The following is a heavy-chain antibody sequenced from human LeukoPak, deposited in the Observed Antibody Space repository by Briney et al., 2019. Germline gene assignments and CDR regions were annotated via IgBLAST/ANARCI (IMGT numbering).Heavy chain of an antibody. Sequence: GSLRLSCTVSGGSISSYYWSWIRQPAGKGLEWIGRIYTSGSTNYNPSLKSRVTMSVDTSKNQFSLKLSSVTAADTAVYYCARVGGMSPYDYWGQGTLVTVSS. CDR2: IYTSGST. CDR3: ARVGGMSPYDY. CDR1: GGSISSYY. V-gene: IGHV4-4*07. J-gene: IGHJ4*02. D-gene: IGHD3-3*01.